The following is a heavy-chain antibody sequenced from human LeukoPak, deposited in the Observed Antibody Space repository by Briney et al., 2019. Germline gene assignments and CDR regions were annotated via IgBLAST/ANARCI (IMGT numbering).Heavy chain of an antibody. D-gene: IGHD3-22*01. J-gene: IGHJ4*02. CDR2: IRQDGSVK. Sequence: GGSLRLSCAASGFIFNNYGLIWVRQAPGKGLEWLANIRQDGSVKFYVDSVKGRFTISRDNAKSSLYLQMNSLRVEDTAVYYCAYSHDSSGNDWGQGTLVNVSS. CDR3: AYSHDSSGND. CDR1: GFIFNNYG. V-gene: IGHV3-7*01.